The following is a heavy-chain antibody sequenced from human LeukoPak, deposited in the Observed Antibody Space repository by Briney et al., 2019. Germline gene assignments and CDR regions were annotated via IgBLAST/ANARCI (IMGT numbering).Heavy chain of an antibody. J-gene: IGHJ4*02. CDR3: AKDLNYYGSGSYSPRGYYFDY. CDR1: GFTFSSYA. V-gene: IGHV3-23*01. D-gene: IGHD3-10*01. CDR2: ISGSGGST. Sequence: PGGSLRLSCAASGFTFSSYAMSWVRQAPGKGLEWVSAISGSGGSTYYADSVKGRFSISRDNSKNTLHLQMNSLRAEDAAVYYCAKDLNYYGSGSYSPRGYYFDYWGQGTLVTVSS.